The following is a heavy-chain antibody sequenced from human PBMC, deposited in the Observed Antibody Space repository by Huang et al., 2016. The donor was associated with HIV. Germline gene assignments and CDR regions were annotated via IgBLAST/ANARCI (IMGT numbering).Heavy chain of an antibody. CDR2: VSADGNSK. D-gene: IGHD5-12*01. CDR1: GFTFNNYG. CDR3: AKASRGGFELDF. Sequence: QVQLVESGGAVVQPGRSLRLSCTAPGFTFNNYGMHWVRQAPGKWLEWVAVVSADGNSKKYVDSVKGRFTISRDKTQNMLYLQINNLRGEDTALYHCAKASRGGFELDFWGQGTLVTVSS. J-gene: IGHJ4*02. V-gene: IGHV3-30*18.